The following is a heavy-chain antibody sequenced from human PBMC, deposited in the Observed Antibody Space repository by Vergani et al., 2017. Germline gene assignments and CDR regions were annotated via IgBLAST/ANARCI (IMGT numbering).Heavy chain of an antibody. V-gene: IGHV4-59*06. CDR3: ARALGYCSSTSCYHIRYFDY. J-gene: IGHJ4*02. CDR1: GGSISSYY. Sequence: QVQLQESGPGLVKPSETLSLTCTVSGGSISSYYWSWIRQPAGKGLEWIGYIYYSGSTYYNPSLKSRVTISVDTSKNQFSLKLSSVTAADTAVYYCARALGYCSSTSCYHIRYFDYWGQGTLVTVSS. D-gene: IGHD2-2*01. CDR2: IYYSGST.